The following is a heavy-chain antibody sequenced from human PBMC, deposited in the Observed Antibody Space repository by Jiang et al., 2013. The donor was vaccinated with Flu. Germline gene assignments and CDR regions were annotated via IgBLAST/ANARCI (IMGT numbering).Heavy chain of an antibody. J-gene: IGHJ4*02. Sequence: KPTQTLTLTCTFSGFSLSTSGVGVGWIRQPPGKALEWLALIYWNDDKRYSPSLKSRPTITKDTSKNQVVLTMTNMDPVDTATYYCAHRRVRGCSGGSCYFGVFDFDYWGQGTLVTVSS. D-gene: IGHD2-15*01. CDR3: AHRRVRGCSGGSCYFGVFDFDY. CDR2: IYWNDDK. CDR1: GFSLSTSGVG. V-gene: IGHV2-5*01.